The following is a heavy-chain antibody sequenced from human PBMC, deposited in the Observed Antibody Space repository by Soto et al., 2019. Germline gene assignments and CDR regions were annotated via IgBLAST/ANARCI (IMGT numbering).Heavy chain of an antibody. D-gene: IGHD5-18*01. CDR3: ARFSRDTAIRSPDY. J-gene: IGHJ4*02. CDR2: ISAYNGNT. V-gene: IGHV1-18*01. Sequence: QGLEWMGWISAYNGNTNSAQKLQGRVTMTTDTSTSTAYMELRSLRSDDTAVYYCARFSRDTAIRSPDYWCQAPLVT.